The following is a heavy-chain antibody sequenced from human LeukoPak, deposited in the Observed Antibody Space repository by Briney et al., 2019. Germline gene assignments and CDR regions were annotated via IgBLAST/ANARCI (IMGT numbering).Heavy chain of an antibody. J-gene: IGHJ4*02. V-gene: IGHV4-61*01. CDR1: GGSVSSGSYY. CDR3: ARFLRGHSGYLYYFDY. CDR2: IYYSGST. Sequence: SETLSLTCTVSGGSVSSGSYYWSWIRQPPGKGLEWIGYIYYSGSTNYNPSLKSRVTISVDTSKNQFSLKLSSVTAADTAVYYCARFLRGHSGYLYYFDYWGQGTLVTVSS. D-gene: IGHD5-12*01.